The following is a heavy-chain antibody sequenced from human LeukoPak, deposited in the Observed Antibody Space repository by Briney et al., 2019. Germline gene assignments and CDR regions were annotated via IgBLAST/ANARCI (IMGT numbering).Heavy chain of an antibody. D-gene: IGHD4-17*01. Sequence: GGSLRLSCAASGFTVSNNYMSWVPQAPGKGLEWVSVLYSGGSTYYADSVKGRFTISRDNSKNTLYLQMNSLRAEDTAVYYCASLGDYGSFDYWGQGTLVTVSS. V-gene: IGHV3-66*02. CDR3: ASLGDYGSFDY. CDR2: LYSGGST. J-gene: IGHJ4*02. CDR1: GFTVSNNY.